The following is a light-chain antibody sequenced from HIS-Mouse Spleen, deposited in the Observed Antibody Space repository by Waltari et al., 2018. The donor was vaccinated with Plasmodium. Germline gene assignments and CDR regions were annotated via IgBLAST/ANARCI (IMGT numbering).Light chain of an antibody. CDR3: QQYNNWPAWT. CDR1: QSVSSN. J-gene: IGKJ1*01. V-gene: IGKV3-15*01. CDR2: GAS. Sequence: EIVMTQSPATLSVSPGERATLSCRASQSVSSNLAWYQQQPGQDPRLLIYGASTRATGIPARLSGSGSGTEFTLTISSLQSEDFAVYYCQQYNNWPAWTFGQGTKVEIK.